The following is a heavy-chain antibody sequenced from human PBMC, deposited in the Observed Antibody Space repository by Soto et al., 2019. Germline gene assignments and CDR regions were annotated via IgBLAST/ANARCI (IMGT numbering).Heavy chain of an antibody. CDR3: ARFGNLHGFDY. CDR2: IRSKANSFAT. CDR1: GFAFSGST. V-gene: IGHV3-73*01. D-gene: IGHD3-16*01. Sequence: HPGGSLRLSCAGSGFAFSGSTIHWVRQASGKGLEWVGRIRSKANSFATAYAASVKGRFIISRDDSETTAYLQMNSLKIEDTAVYYCARFGNLHGFDYWGQGTLVTVSS. J-gene: IGHJ4*02.